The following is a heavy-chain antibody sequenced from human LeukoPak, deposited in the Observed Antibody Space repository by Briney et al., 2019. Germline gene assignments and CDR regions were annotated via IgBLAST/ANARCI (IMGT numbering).Heavy chain of an antibody. CDR2: ISWNSASM. J-gene: IGHJ5*01. Sequence: GGSLRLSCAASGFPFEDYGMHWVRLAPGKGLEWVSGISWNSASMGYADSVKGRFTISRDNAKNSLYLQMNSLRPEDTALYFCVKDDDSHYVWFRFDSWGQGTLVSVSS. D-gene: IGHD3-16*01. CDR3: VKDDDSHYVWFRFDS. V-gene: IGHV3-9*01. CDR1: GFPFEDYG.